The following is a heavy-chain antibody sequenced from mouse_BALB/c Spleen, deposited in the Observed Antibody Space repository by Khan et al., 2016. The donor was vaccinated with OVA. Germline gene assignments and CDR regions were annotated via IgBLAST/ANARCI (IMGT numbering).Heavy chain of an antibody. CDR2: INPCNGGT. J-gene: IGHJ3*01. D-gene: IGHD2-2*01. Sequence: QVQLQQSGAELVKPGASVRLSCKASGYTFTSYYLYWVKQRPGHGLEWIGDINPCNGGTNFNENFKTKATLTVDKSSSTAYMQLSSLTSEDAAVYYGTRSGYGSFAYWGQGTLVTVSA. CDR1: GYTFTSYY. CDR3: TRSGYGSFAY. V-gene: IGHV1S81*02.